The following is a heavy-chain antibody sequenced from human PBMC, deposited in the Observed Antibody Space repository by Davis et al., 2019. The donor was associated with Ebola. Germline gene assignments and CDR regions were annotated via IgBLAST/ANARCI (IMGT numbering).Heavy chain of an antibody. CDR2: LFHNGIS. CDR3: ATFRVVVIADF. V-gene: IGHV4-39*07. CDR1: GGSISSGNYY. Sequence: PSETLSLTCTVSGGSISSGNYYWGWIRQPPGKGLEWIGNLFHNGISYYNPSLKSRVSISIDTSKNQFSLTLNSVTAADSGVYYCATFRVVVIADFWGQGTQVTVSS. J-gene: IGHJ4*02. D-gene: IGHD3-22*01.